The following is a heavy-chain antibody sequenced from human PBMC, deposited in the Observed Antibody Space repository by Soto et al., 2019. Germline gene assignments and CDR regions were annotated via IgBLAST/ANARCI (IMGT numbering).Heavy chain of an antibody. Sequence: SSETLSLTCTVSGGSISSYYWSWIRQPPGKGLEWIGYIYYSGSTNYNPSLKSRVTISVDTSKNQFSLKLSSVTAADTAVYYCTRSREPIAVGWFDPWGQGTLVTVSS. CDR3: TRSREPIAVGWFDP. D-gene: IGHD6-19*01. J-gene: IGHJ5*02. CDR2: IYYSGST. V-gene: IGHV4-59*01. CDR1: GGSISSYY.